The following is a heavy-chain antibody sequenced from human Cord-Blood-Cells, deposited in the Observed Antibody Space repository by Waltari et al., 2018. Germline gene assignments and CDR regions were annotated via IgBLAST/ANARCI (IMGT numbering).Heavy chain of an antibody. D-gene: IGHD2-15*01. CDR1: GYTLTELS. V-gene: IGHV4-34*01. CDR2: INHSGST. CDR3: AREVVVAATPGGAFDI. Sequence: KPGASVKVSCKVSGYTLTELSMHWVRQAPGKGLEWIGEINHSGSTNYNPSLKSRVTISVDTSKNQFSLKLSSVTAADTAVYYCAREVVVAATPGGAFDIWGQGTMVTVSS. J-gene: IGHJ3*02.